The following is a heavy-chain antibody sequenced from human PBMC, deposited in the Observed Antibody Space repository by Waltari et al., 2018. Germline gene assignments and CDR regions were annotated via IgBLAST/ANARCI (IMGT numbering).Heavy chain of an antibody. CDR3: AREQQLVPGWFDP. J-gene: IGHJ5*02. V-gene: IGHV4-39*07. CDR2: IYYSGST. CDR1: GGSISSSSYY. D-gene: IGHD6-13*01. Sequence: QLQLQEPGPGLVKPSETLSLTCIVSGGSISSSSYYWGWFRQPPGKGLEWIGSIYYSGSTYYNPSLMSRVTISVDTSKNQFSLKLSSVTAADTAVYYCAREQQLVPGWFDPWGQGTLVTVSS.